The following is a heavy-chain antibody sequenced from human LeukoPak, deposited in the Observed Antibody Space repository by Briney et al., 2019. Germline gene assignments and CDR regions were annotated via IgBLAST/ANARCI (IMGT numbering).Heavy chain of an antibody. D-gene: IGHD1-14*01. CDR2: IKQDGSEK. J-gene: IGHJ3*02. CDR3: AREPDSAFDI. Sequence: QPGQSLRLSCVASGFTFGSYAMSWVRQAPGKGLEWVANIKQDGSEKYYVDSVKGRFTISRDNAKNSLYLQMNSLRAEDTAVYYCAREPDSAFDIWGLGTMVTVSS. V-gene: IGHV3-7*01. CDR1: GFTFGSYA.